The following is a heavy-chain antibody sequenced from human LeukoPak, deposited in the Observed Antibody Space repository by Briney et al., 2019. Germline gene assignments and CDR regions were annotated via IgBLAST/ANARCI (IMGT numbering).Heavy chain of an antibody. J-gene: IGHJ3*02. CDR2: IDPSDSYT. CDR1: GYCFTSYW. CDR3: ARLSRQQYAFDI. V-gene: IGHV5-10-1*01. D-gene: IGHD5-24*01. Sequence: GESLKISCEGSGYCFTSYWITWVRQMPGKGLEWMGRIDPSDSYTDYSPSFQGHVTMSTDKSISAAYLQWSSLKASDTAIYYCARLSRQQYAFDIWGQGTMLTVSS.